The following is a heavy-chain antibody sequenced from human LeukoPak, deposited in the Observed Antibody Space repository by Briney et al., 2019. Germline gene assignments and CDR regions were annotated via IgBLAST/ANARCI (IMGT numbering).Heavy chain of an antibody. CDR1: GFTFSKDD. CDR2: IAGGDEST. CDR3: ARGVYWSLDY. Sequence: PGGSLRLSCAASGFTFSKDDFHWVRQSPGKGLEWLATIAGGDESTYYADSVQRRFAISRDNSKNTVFLHMNRLRVEDTAVYYCARGVYWSLDYWGQGTPVTVSS. J-gene: IGHJ4*02. D-gene: IGHD1-1*01. V-gene: IGHV3-23*01.